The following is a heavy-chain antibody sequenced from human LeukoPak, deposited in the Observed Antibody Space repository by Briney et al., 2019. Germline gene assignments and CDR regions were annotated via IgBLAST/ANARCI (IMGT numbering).Heavy chain of an antibody. J-gene: IGHJ4*02. CDR3: ARASRSSSWTDYFDY. CDR1: GFTFSSYG. CDR2: IWYDGSNK. V-gene: IGHV3-33*01. D-gene: IGHD6-6*01. Sequence: GGSLRLSCAAFGFTFSSYGMHGVRQAPGKGLEGVAVIWYDGSNKYYGDSVKGRFTISRDNSKNTLYLKMNSLRAEDTAVYYCARASRSSSWTDYFDYWGQGTLVTVSS.